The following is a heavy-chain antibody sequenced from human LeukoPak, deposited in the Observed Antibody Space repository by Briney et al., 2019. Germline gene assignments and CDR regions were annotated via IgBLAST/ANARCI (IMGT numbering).Heavy chain of an antibody. Sequence: SETLSLTCTVSGGSISSGGYYWSWIRQPPGKGLEWIGYIYYSGSTNYNPSLKSRVTISVDTSKNQFSLKLSSVTAADTAVYYCARMRYYYDSSGYYNYFDYWGQGTLVTVSS. CDR3: ARMRYYYDSSGYYNYFDY. CDR1: GGSISSGGYY. J-gene: IGHJ4*02. CDR2: IYYSGST. V-gene: IGHV4-61*08. D-gene: IGHD3-22*01.